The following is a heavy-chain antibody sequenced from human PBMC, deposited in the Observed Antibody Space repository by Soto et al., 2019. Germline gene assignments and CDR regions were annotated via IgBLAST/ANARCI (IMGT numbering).Heavy chain of an antibody. Sequence: ASVKVSCKASGYTFTSYYMHWVRQAPGEWLEWMGIINPSGGSTSYAQKFQGRVTMTRDTSTSTVYMELSSLRPEDTAVYYCARVGGRWLQLKGFYYYGMDVWGQGTTVTVSS. CDR3: ARVGGRWLQLKGFYYYGMDV. V-gene: IGHV1-46*01. J-gene: IGHJ6*02. CDR1: GYTFTSYY. D-gene: IGHD5-12*01. CDR2: INPSGGST.